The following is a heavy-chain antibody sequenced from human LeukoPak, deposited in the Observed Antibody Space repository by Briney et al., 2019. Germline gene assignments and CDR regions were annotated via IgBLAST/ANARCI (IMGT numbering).Heavy chain of an antibody. D-gene: IGHD3-9*01. CDR2: ISNDGSIT. J-gene: IGHJ6*02. CDR1: GFSFSSYG. V-gene: IGHV3-30*18. CDR3: AKAGAPAFLTGYYISYYYYGMDV. Sequence: PGGSLRLSCAASGFSFSSYGMHWVRQAPGKGLEWVAVISNDGSITKYGDSVKGRFTISRDNSKNTLYLQMNSLRAEDTAVYYCAKAGAPAFLTGYYISYYYYGMDVWGQGTTVTVSS.